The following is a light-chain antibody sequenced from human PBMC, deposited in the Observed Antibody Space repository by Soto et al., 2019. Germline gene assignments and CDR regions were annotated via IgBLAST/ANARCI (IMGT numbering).Light chain of an antibody. Sequence: QSLLTQPPSVSGAPGQRVTISCTGSSSNIGAGYDVHWYQQLPGTAPKLLIYGNSNRPSGVPDRFSGSKSGTSASLAITGLQAEDEADYYCQSSDSSLNVFGTGTKVTVL. CDR1: SSNIGAGYD. CDR2: GNS. V-gene: IGLV1-40*01. J-gene: IGLJ1*01. CDR3: QSSDSSLNV.